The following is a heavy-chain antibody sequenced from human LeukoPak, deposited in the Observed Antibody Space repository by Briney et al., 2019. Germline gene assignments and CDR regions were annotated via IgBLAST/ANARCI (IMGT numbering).Heavy chain of an antibody. Sequence: SETLSLTCAVYGGSFSGYYWSWIRQPPGKGLEWIGEINHSGSTNYNPSLKSRVTISVDTSKNQFSLKLSSVTAADTAVYYCARQLLWFGVFDPWGQGTLVTVSS. D-gene: IGHD3-10*01. V-gene: IGHV4-34*01. CDR2: INHSGST. CDR1: GGSFSGYY. J-gene: IGHJ5*02. CDR3: ARQLLWFGVFDP.